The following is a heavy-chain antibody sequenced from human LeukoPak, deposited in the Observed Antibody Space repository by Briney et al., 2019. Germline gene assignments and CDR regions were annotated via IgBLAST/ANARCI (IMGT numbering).Heavy chain of an antibody. CDR3: ARGGIRVSGIDEFDY. V-gene: IGHV3-13*01. CDR1: GFTSIDYD. J-gene: IGHJ4*02. D-gene: IGHD6-19*01. CDR2: IGIRGDT. Sequence: GGSLRLSCAASGFTSIDYDMHWVRQVIGKGLEWVSAIGIRGDTHYSGSVKGRFTISRENAESSLYLQMNSLRAEDTAVYYCARGGIRVSGIDEFDYWGQGTLVTVSS.